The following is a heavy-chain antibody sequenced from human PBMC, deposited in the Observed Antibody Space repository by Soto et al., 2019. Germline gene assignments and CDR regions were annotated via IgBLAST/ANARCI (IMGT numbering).Heavy chain of an antibody. CDR1: GYSFTSYW. V-gene: IGHV5-51*01. D-gene: IGHD6-6*01. Sequence: HGKSLKISCKGSGYSFTSYWIGWVRQMPGKGLEWMGIIYPGDSDTRYSPSFQGQVTISADKSISTAYLQWNSLKASDTVMYYCARQRRSSAYYYYYGMDVWGQGTTVTVSS. CDR3: ARQRRSSAYYYYYGMDV. CDR2: IYPGDSDT. J-gene: IGHJ6*02.